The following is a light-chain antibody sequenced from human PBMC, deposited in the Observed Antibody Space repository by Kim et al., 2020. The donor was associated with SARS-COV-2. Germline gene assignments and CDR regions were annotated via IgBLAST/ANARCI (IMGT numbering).Light chain of an antibody. V-gene: IGLV2-23*02. Sequence: QSALTQPASVAGSPGQSITISCTGTSSDVGKFNLVSWYQQHPGKVPKLLIYEVNKRPSGVSDRPSGTKSGNTASLTISGLQPDDESDYYCCSYAGTSTYIFGSGTKVTVL. J-gene: IGLJ1*01. CDR1: SSDVGKFNL. CDR3: CSYAGTSTYI. CDR2: EVN.